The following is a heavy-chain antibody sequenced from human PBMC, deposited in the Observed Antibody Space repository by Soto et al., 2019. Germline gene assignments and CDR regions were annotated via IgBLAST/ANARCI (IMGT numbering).Heavy chain of an antibody. D-gene: IGHD6-6*01. J-gene: IGHJ4*02. CDR3: AKTSSSARSPEDY. Sequence: QVQLVQSGAEVKKPGASVKVSCKASGYTFTSYYMHWVRQAPGQGLEWMGIINPSGGSTSYAQKFQGRVNMTRDTSTITVYMELSSLRSEDTAVYYCAKTSSSARSPEDYWGQGTLVTVSS. V-gene: IGHV1-46*03. CDR1: GYTFTSYY. CDR2: INPSGGST.